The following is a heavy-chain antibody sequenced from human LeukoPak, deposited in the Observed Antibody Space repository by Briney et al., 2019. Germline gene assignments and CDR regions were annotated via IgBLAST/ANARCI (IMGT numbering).Heavy chain of an antibody. D-gene: IGHD3-16*01. Sequence: GGSLRLSXAASGFTFSNAWMSWVRQAPGKGLEWVGRIKSKTDGGTTDYAAPVKGRFTISSDDSKNTLYLQMNGLKTEDTAVYYCTTAVGDDYGDYWGQGTLVTVSS. J-gene: IGHJ4*02. CDR1: GFTFSNAW. CDR3: TTAVGDDYGDY. CDR2: IKSKTDGGTT. V-gene: IGHV3-15*01.